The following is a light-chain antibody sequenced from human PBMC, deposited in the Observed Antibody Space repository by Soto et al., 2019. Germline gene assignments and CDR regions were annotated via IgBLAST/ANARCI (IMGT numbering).Light chain of an antibody. J-gene: IGLJ1*01. Sequence: QSALTQPRSVSGSPGQSVTISCTGASSDVGGYNSVSWYQQHPGKAPKLMISDVSKRPSGVPDRFSGSKSGYTASLTISGLQAEDEADYYCCSYVASYSYVFGTGTKVTVL. CDR3: CSYVASYSYV. V-gene: IGLV2-11*01. CDR2: DVS. CDR1: SSDVGGYNS.